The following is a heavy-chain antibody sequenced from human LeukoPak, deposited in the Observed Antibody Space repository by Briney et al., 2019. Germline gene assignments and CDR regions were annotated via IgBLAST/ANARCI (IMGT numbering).Heavy chain of an antibody. V-gene: IGHV3-21*01. J-gene: IGHJ1*01. CDR2: ISSSSSYI. D-gene: IGHD4-11*01. Sequence: GGSLRLSCAASGFTFSSYSMNWVRQAPGKGLEWVSSISSSSSYIYYADSVKGRFTISRDNAKNSVYLQMNSLGADDTAVYYCATYSILNAREFRYWGQGTLVTVTS. CDR3: ATYSILNAREFRY. CDR1: GFTFSSYS.